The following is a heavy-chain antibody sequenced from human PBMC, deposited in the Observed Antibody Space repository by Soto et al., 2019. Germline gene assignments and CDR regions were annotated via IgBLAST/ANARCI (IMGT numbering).Heavy chain of an antibody. Sequence: LRLSCAAPGFTFSSYEMNWVRQAPGKGLEWVSYISSSGSTIYYADSVKGRFTISRDNAKNSLYLQMNSLRAEDTAVYYCARDQRNQWLAPGGMDVWGQGTTVTVSS. J-gene: IGHJ6*02. V-gene: IGHV3-48*03. D-gene: IGHD6-19*01. CDR2: ISSSGSTI. CDR1: GFTFSSYE. CDR3: ARDQRNQWLAPGGMDV.